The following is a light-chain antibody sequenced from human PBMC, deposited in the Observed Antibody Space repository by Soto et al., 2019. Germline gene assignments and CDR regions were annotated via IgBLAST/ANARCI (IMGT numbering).Light chain of an antibody. Sequence: QAVVTQPASVSGSPGQSITISCTGTSSDVGGYNYVSWYQQHPGKVPKFLIYEVSNRPSGVSNRFSGSKSGNTASLTISGLQAEDEADYYCLSYRASSARYVFGTGTKVTVL. V-gene: IGLV2-14*01. J-gene: IGLJ1*01. CDR1: SSDVGGYNY. CDR2: EVS. CDR3: LSYRASSARYV.